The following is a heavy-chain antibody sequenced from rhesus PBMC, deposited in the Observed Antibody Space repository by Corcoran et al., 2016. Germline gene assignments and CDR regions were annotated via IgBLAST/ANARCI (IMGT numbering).Heavy chain of an antibody. CDR2: ICCSGGGT. CDR3: AERRGQFLEWSHYDN. D-gene: IGHD3-3*01. V-gene: IGHV4-106*01. J-gene: IGHJ4*01. CDR1: GGSLSGDYY. Sequence: QVQLQASGPGLVKPSETLSLTCAVSGGSLSGDYYWSWIRPPPGKGLEWIGYICCSGGGTNYSPSLINRVSISIDTSKNQFSLRLSSVTAADTALYYCAERRGQFLEWSHYDNWGQGVLVTVSS.